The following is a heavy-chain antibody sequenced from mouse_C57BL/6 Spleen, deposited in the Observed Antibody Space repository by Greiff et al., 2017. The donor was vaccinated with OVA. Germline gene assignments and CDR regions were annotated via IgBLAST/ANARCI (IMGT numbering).Heavy chain of an antibody. CDR2: IRLKSDNYAT. CDR1: GFTFSNYW. Sequence: EVKLEESGGGLVQPGGSMKLSCVASGFTFSNYWMNWVRQSPEKGLEWVAQIRLKSDNYATHYAESVKGRFTISRDDSKSSVYQQMNNLRAEDTGIYYCTAYYYGSSCYFDYWGQGTTLTVSS. V-gene: IGHV6-3*01. J-gene: IGHJ2*01. D-gene: IGHD1-1*01. CDR3: TAYYYGSSCYFDY.